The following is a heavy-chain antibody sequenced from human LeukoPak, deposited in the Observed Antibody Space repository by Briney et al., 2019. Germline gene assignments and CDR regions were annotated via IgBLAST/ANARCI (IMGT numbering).Heavy chain of an antibody. J-gene: IGHJ4*02. D-gene: IGHD2-8*01. CDR1: GFTFSHYP. V-gene: IGHV3-23*01. CDR2: ISADHAT. CDR3: AKDTEGVRGNFLFEY. Sequence: GGSLRPSCAASGFTFSHYPMSWVRQAPGKGLEWVAAISADHATYDADSMKGRFTISRDNSKNTLYLQMNGLRAEDTAVYYCAKDTEGVRGNFLFEYWGQGTLVTVSS.